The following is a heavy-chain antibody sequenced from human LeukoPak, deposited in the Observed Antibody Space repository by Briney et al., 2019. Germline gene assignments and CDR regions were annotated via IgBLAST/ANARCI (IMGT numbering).Heavy chain of an antibody. CDR2: INHSGST. J-gene: IGHJ4*02. Sequence: PGGSLRLSCAASGFTFSSYAMSWIRQPPGKGLEWIGEINHSGSTNYNPSLKSRVTRSVDTSKNQFSLKLSSVTAADTAVYYCARGPDDSSGYYRRYYFDYWGQGTLVTVSS. CDR1: GFTFSSYA. D-gene: IGHD3-22*01. V-gene: IGHV4-34*01. CDR3: ARGPDDSSGYYRRYYFDY.